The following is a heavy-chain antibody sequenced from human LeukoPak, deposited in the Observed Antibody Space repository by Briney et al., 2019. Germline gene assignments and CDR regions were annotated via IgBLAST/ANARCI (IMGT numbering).Heavy chain of an antibody. Sequence: GRSLRLSCAASGFTFSSCAMHWVRQAPGKGLEWVASISKDGNIKNYADTVEGRFTISRDNSRNTLSLQMNSLRGEDTAVYFCTRNDYGTYYFDYWGQGTLVTVSS. J-gene: IGHJ4*02. CDR2: ISKDGNIK. V-gene: IGHV3-30-3*01. CDR3: TRNDYGTYYFDY. CDR1: GFTFSSCA. D-gene: IGHD4-17*01.